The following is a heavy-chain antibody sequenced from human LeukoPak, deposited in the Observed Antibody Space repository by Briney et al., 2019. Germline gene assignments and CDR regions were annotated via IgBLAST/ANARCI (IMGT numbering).Heavy chain of an antibody. CDR3: ARENYVRHCIAVAGECKGKYYFDY. J-gene: IGHJ4*02. D-gene: IGHD6-19*01. V-gene: IGHV4-34*01. Sequence: PSETLSPTCAVYGGSSGGSFSGYYWNWIRQPPGKGLEWIGEINHSGTTNYNPSLKSRVTISVDTSKNQFSLKLSSVTAADTAVYYCARENYVRHCIAVAGECKGKYYFDYWGQGTLVTVSS. CDR1: GGSSGGSFSGYY. CDR2: INHSGTT.